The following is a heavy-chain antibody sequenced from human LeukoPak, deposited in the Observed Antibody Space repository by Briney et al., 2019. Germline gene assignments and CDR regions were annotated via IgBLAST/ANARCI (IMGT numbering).Heavy chain of an antibody. V-gene: IGHV3-21*01. CDR3: ARDVIVVVPAARMDV. J-gene: IGHJ6*02. CDR2: ISSSSSYI. CDR1: GFTFSSYI. Sequence: GGSLRLSCAASGFTFSSYIMSWVRQAPGKGLEWVSSISSSSSYIYYADSVKGRFTISRDNAKNSLYLQMNSLRAEDTAVYYCARDVIVVVPAARMDVWGQGTTVTVSS. D-gene: IGHD2-2*01.